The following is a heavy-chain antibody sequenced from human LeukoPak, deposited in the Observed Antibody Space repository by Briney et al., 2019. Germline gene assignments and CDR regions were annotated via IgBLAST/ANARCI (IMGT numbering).Heavy chain of an antibody. CDR1: GGSISSYY. V-gene: IGHV4-59*08. CDR2: IYYSGST. D-gene: IGHD3-10*01. J-gene: IGHJ4*02. Sequence: PSETLSLTCTVSGGSISSYYWSWIRQPPGKGLEWIGYIYYSGSTNYNPSLKSRVTILVDTSKNQFSLKLSSVTAADTAVYYCARLSRNYYGSGTYLYYFDYWGQGTLVTVSS. CDR3: ARLSRNYYGSGTYLYYFDY.